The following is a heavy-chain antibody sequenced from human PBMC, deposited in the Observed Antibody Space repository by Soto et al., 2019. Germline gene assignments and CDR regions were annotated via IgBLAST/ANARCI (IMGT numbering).Heavy chain of an antibody. CDR1: GDSVASNSSA. CDR2: TYYRSKWYN. J-gene: IGHJ6*02. D-gene: IGHD3-10*01. CDR3: ASNYYGSGDDTYYYYGMDV. Sequence: SQTLSLTCAISGDSVASNSSAWNWIRQSPSRGLEWLGRTYYRSKWYNDYAVSVKSRITINPDTSKNQFSLQLNSVTPEDTAVYYCASNYYGSGDDTYYYYGMDVWGQGTTVTVS. V-gene: IGHV6-1*01.